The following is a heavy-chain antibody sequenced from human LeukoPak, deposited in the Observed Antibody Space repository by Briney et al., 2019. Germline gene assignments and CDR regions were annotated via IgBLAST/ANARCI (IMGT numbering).Heavy chain of an antibody. V-gene: IGHV3-30*03. D-gene: IGHD3-10*01. CDR3: ASLRSGSGTFYNDY. CDR2: ISYDGSDK. J-gene: IGHJ4*02. Sequence: QPGRSLRLSCAASGFTFRNYGMQWVRQTPGKGLEWVTLISYDGSDKYYADSVKGRFSISRDNSKNTLYLQMNSLRAEDTAVYYCASLRSGSGTFYNDYWDQGTLVTVSS. CDR1: GFTFRNYG.